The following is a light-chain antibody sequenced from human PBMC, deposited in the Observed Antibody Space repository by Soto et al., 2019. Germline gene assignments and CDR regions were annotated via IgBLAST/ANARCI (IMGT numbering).Light chain of an antibody. Sequence: EIQMTQSPSTLSASVGYRVTITCRASQSISSWLAWYQQKPGKAPKLLIYKASTLKSGVPSRFSGSGSGTEFTLTISSLQPDDFATYYCQHYNSYSEAFGQGTKVDIK. CDR3: QHYNSYSEA. CDR1: QSISSW. J-gene: IGKJ1*01. CDR2: KAS. V-gene: IGKV1-5*03.